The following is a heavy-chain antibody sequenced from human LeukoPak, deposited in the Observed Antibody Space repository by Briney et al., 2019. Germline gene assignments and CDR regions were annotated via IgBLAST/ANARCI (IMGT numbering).Heavy chain of an antibody. Sequence: GGSLRLSCTASGCTLGRHDMHWVRQTTGEGLEWVAALASGSQTFYAGSVKGRFTVSREDAKNSLYLQMNSLRAGDTAVYYCVREARGYHYTYFDYWGQGTQVTVSS. CDR1: GCTLGRHD. D-gene: IGHD5-18*01. CDR3: VREARGYHYTYFDY. V-gene: IGHV3-13*01. J-gene: IGHJ4*02. CDR2: LASGSQT.